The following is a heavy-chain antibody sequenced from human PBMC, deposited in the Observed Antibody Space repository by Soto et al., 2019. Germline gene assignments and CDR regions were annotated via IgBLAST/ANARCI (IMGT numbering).Heavy chain of an antibody. CDR2: ISGSGGST. CDR3: AKGHHGSGSPYGYFDL. V-gene: IGHV3-23*01. CDR1: GFTFSSPS. Sequence: PGGSLRLSCAASGFTFSSPSMSWVRPAPGMGLEWVSAISGSGGSTYYSDSVKGRFTISRDNSKNTLDLQMNSLRAEDTAVYYCAKGHHGSGSPYGYFDLWGRGTLVTVSS. J-gene: IGHJ2*01. D-gene: IGHD3-10*01.